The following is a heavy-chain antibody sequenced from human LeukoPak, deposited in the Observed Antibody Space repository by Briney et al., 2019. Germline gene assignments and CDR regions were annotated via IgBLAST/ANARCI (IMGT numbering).Heavy chain of an antibody. CDR2: ISGSGGST. V-gene: IGHV3-23*01. J-gene: IGHJ4*02. CDR3: AKRQDRGMIVVVITPFDY. Sequence: GGSLRLSCEASGFTVSSFEINWVRQAPGKGLEWVSAISGSGGSTYYADSVKGRFTISRDNSKNTLYLQMNSLRAEDTAVYYCAKRQDRGMIVVVITPFDYWGQGTLVTVSS. D-gene: IGHD3-22*01. CDR1: GFTVSSFE.